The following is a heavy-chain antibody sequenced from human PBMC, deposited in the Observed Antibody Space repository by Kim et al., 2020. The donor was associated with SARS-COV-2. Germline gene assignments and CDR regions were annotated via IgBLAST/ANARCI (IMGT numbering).Heavy chain of an antibody. Sequence: PSLKSRGTISVDTSKNQFSLKLSSVTAADTAVYYCARGVVTAMVIWFDPWGQGTLVTVSS. J-gene: IGHJ5*02. CDR3: ARGVVTAMVIWFDP. D-gene: IGHD5-18*01. V-gene: IGHV4-59*09.